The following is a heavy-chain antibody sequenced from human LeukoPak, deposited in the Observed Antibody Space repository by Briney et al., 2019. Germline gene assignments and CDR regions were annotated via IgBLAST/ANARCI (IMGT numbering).Heavy chain of an antibody. CDR2: IRYGGSNK. V-gene: IGHV3-30*02. J-gene: IGHJ6*03. CDR3: AKGITIFGVVIPYYYYMDV. Sequence: PGGSLRLSCAASGFTFSSYGMHWVRQAPGKGLEWVAFIRYGGSNKYYADSVKGRFTISRDNSKNTLYLQMNSLRAEDTAVYYCAKGITIFGVVIPYYYYMDVWGKGTTVTVSS. CDR1: GFTFSSYG. D-gene: IGHD3-3*01.